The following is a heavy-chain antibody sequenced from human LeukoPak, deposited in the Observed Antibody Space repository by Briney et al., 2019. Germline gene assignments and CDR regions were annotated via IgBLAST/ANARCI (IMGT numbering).Heavy chain of an antibody. V-gene: IGHV4-38-2*02. J-gene: IGHJ6*03. Sequence: SETLSLTCAVSGYSISSGYYWGWLRQPPGKGLEWIGSIYHSGSTYYNPSLKSRVTISVDTSKNQFSLKLSSVTAADTAVYYCAREATAMALYMAVWGKGTTVTVSS. CDR3: AREATAMALYMAV. CDR1: GYSISSGYY. CDR2: IYHSGST. D-gene: IGHD5-18*01.